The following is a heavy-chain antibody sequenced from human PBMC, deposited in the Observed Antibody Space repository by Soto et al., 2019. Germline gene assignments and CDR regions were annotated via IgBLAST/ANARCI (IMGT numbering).Heavy chain of an antibody. CDR2: IYYSGST. Sequence: PSETLSLTCTVSGGSISSYYWSWIRQPPGKGLEWIGYIYYSGSTNYNPSLKSRVTISVDTSKNQFSLKLSSVTAADTAVYYCASSPPFSGYFDYWGQGTLVTAPQ. CDR3: ASSPPFSGYFDY. CDR1: GGSISSYY. J-gene: IGHJ4*02. V-gene: IGHV4-59*01.